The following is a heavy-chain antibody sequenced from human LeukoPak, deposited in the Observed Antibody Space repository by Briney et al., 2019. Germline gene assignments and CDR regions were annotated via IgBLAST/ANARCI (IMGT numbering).Heavy chain of an antibody. CDR2: IYYSGRT. CDR1: GGSIRSSNYY. V-gene: IGHV4-39*01. D-gene: IGHD2-15*01. Sequence: PSETLSLTCSVSGGSIRSSNYYWGWIRQPPGKGLEWIGSIYYSGRTYYNPSLKGRVTISVDTSKNQFSLKLSSVTAADTAVYYCASTYRVVYYYYMDVWGKGTTVTVSS. J-gene: IGHJ6*03. CDR3: ASTYRVVYYYYMDV.